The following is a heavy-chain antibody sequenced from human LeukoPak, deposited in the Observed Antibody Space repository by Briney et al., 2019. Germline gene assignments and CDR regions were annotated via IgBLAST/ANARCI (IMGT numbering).Heavy chain of an antibody. J-gene: IGHJ4*02. CDR3: ASRYSSGWYPFDY. V-gene: IGHV3-53*01. Sequence: PGGSLRLSCAASGFTVSSNYMSWVRQAPGKGLEWVSVIYSGGSTYYADSVKGRITISRDNSKNTLYLQMNSLRAEDTAVYYCASRYSSGWYPFDYWGQGTLVTVSS. CDR1: GFTVSSNY. CDR2: IYSGGST. D-gene: IGHD6-19*01.